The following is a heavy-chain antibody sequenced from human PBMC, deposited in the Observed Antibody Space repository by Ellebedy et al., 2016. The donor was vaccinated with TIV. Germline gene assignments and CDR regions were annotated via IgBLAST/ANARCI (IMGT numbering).Heavy chain of an antibody. V-gene: IGHV3-9*01. CDR1: GFTFSSYA. CDR2: ISCNRGTI. D-gene: IGHD6-25*01. CDR3: AKDATPNIGAGSGVDY. Sequence: SLKIPCAGSGFTFSSYAIHWVRQAPGKGLEWVSGISCNRGTIAYADSVKGRFTISRDNAKNFLYLQMSSLTTEDTALYYCAKDATPNIGAGSGVDYWGQGTLVTVSS. J-gene: IGHJ4*02.